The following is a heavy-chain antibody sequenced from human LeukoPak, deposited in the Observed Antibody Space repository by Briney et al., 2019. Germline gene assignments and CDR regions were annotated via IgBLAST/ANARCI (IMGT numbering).Heavy chain of an antibody. V-gene: IGHV3-23*01. Sequence: GGSLRLSCAASGFTFASYAVSCVRQAPEKGLEWVSTISGSGGSTYYADSVKGRFTISRDNSKNTLSLQMNSLRAEDTAVYYCAKSGLVTAIRSYFDYWGQGTLVTVSS. J-gene: IGHJ4*02. D-gene: IGHD2-21*02. CDR2: ISGSGGST. CDR1: GFTFASYA. CDR3: AKSGLVTAIRSYFDY.